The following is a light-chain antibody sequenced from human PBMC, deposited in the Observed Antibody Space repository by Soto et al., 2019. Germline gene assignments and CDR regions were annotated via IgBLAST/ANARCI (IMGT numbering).Light chain of an antibody. CDR1: QSISSW. CDR3: QQYSNWPPIT. J-gene: IGKJ5*01. V-gene: IGKV1-5*01. Sequence: DIQMTQSPSTLSASVGDRVTITCRASQSISSWLAWYQQKPGKASKLLIYDASSLESGVPSRFSGSGSGTEFTLTISSLQSEDFAVYYCQQYSNWPPITFGQGTRLEI. CDR2: DAS.